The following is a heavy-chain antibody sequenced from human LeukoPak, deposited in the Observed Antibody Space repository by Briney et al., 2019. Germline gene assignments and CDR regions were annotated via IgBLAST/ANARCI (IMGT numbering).Heavy chain of an antibody. J-gene: IGHJ4*02. Sequence: GGSLRLSCAASGFTFSTYGMHWVRQAQGKGLEWVAVIWYDGSNKYYADSVKGRFTISRDNSKNTLYLQMNSLRAEDTAVYYYAKDAYSTTVNYFDYLGQGTLVTVSS. D-gene: IGHD4-17*01. V-gene: IGHV3-30*02. CDR3: AKDAYSTTVNYFDY. CDR1: GFTFSTYG. CDR2: IWYDGSNK.